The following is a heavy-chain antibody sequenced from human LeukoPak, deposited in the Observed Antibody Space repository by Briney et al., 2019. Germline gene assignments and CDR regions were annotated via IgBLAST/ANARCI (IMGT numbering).Heavy chain of an antibody. CDR1: GGTFSSYA. Sequence: ASVKVSCKASGGTFSSYAIIWVRQAPGQGLEWMGGVIPIFGTANYAQKFQGRVTITTDESTSTAYMELSSLRSEDTAVYYCARGDHYGSGTHYYYYYMDVWGKGTTVTVSS. J-gene: IGHJ6*03. CDR3: ARGDHYGSGTHYYYYYMDV. D-gene: IGHD3-10*01. CDR2: VIPIFGTA. V-gene: IGHV1-69*05.